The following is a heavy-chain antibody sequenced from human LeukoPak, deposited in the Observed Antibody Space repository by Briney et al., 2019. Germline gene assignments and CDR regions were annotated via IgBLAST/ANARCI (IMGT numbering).Heavy chain of an antibody. Sequence: ASVTVSLLVSGYTLTELSMHWVRQAPGKGLEWVGGFDPEDGETIYPQRFQGRVTMTEDTSTDTAYMELSSLRSEDTAVYYCARAGATAWFDPWGQGTLVTVSS. CDR3: ARAGATAWFDP. V-gene: IGHV1-24*01. D-gene: IGHD1-26*01. J-gene: IGHJ5*02. CDR1: GYTLTELS. CDR2: FDPEDGET.